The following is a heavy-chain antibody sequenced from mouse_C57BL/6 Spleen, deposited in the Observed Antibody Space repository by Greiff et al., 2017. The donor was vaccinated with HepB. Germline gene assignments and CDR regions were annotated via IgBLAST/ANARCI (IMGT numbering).Heavy chain of an antibody. CDR2: IWTGGGT. D-gene: IGHD2-5*01. CDR1: GFSLTSYA. V-gene: IGHV2-9-1*01. Sequence: VKLQESGPGLVAPSQSLSITCTVSGFSLTSYAISWVRQPPGKGLEWLGVIWTGGGTNYNSALKSRLSISKDNSKSQVFLKMNSLQTDDTARYYCARTSYYSNYEGAMDYWGQGTSVTVSS. CDR3: ARTSYYSNYEGAMDY. J-gene: IGHJ4*01.